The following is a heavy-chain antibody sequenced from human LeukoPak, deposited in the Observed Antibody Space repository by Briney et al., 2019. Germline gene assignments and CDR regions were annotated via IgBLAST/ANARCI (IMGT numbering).Heavy chain of an antibody. J-gene: IGHJ4*02. D-gene: IGHD2-2*01. CDR3: ARESSTSYRLAHFDY. V-gene: IGHV4-39*02. Sequence: SETLSLTCTVSGGSISSSSYYWGWIRQPPGKGLEWIGSIYYSGSTYYNPSLKSRVTISVDTSKNQFSLKLSSVTAADTAVYYCARESSTSYRLAHFDYWGQGTLVTVSS. CDR2: IYYSGST. CDR1: GGSISSSSYY.